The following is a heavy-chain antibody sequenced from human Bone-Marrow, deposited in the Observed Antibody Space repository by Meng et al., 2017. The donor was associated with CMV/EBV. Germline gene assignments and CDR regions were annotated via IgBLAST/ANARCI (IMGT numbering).Heavy chain of an antibody. CDR2: ISSSGST. J-gene: IGHJ5*02. D-gene: IGHD3-9*01. CDR1: GNYY. Sequence: GNYYWSWIRQQPGKGLEWIGYISSSGSTFYNPSLKSRVTMSVDTSKNQFSLKLSSVTAADTAVYYCARRMYYDILTGYYDCTWFDPWGQGTLVTVSS. V-gene: IGHV4-31*02. CDR3: ARRMYYDILTGYYDCTWFDP.